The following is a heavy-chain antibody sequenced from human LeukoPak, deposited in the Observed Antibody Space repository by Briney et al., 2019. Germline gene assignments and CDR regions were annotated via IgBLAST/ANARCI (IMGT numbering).Heavy chain of an antibody. CDR1: GFTFTNYG. V-gene: IGHV3-30*19. D-gene: IGHD1-26*01. Sequence: GGSLRLSCATPGFTFTNYGVHWVRQAPGKGLEWVAVISDAGNNKKYADSVKGRFTISRDNSQNTVYLQMNGLRAEDTAVYYCARDLSGTWTFDYWGQGTLVSVSS. J-gene: IGHJ4*02. CDR3: ARDLSGTWTFDY. CDR2: ISDAGNNK.